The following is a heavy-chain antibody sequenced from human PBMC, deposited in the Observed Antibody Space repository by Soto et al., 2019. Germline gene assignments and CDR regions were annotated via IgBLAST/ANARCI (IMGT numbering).Heavy chain of an antibody. CDR3: AKAAWGVPTGIVVVPAAVVGFDP. Sequence: EVQLLESGGGLVQPGGSLRLSCAASGFTFSSYAMSWVRQAPGKGLEWVSAISGSGGSTYYADSVKGRFTISRDNSKNTLYLQMNSLRAEDTAVYYCAKAAWGVPTGIVVVPAAVVGFDPWGQGTLVTVSS. CDR1: GFTFSSYA. V-gene: IGHV3-23*01. CDR2: ISGSGGST. J-gene: IGHJ5*02. D-gene: IGHD2-2*01.